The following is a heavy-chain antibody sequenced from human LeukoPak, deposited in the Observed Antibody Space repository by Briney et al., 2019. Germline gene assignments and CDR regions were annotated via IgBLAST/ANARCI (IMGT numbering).Heavy chain of an antibody. D-gene: IGHD3-22*01. J-gene: IGHJ4*02. CDR1: GYAFTAFY. CDR2: LNPNTGGT. Sequence: ASVKVSCKASGYAFTAFYIHWVRQAPGQGLEWMGRLNPNTGGTIHAQKFQGRVTISRDTSISTAYMELSSLRSEDTAVYYCARGDNYYDSSGYYYWGQGTLVTVSS. CDR3: ARGDNYYDSSGYYY. V-gene: IGHV1-2*06.